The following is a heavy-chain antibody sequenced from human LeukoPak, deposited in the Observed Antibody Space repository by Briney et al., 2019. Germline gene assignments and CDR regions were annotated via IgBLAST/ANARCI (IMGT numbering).Heavy chain of an antibody. CDR1: GYTFTSYG. J-gene: IGHJ6*03. CDR2: MNPNSGNT. V-gene: IGHV1-8*03. Sequence: ASVKVSCKASGYTFTSYGISWVRQAPGQGLEWMGWMNPNSGNTGYAQKFQGRVTITRNTSISTAYMELSSLRSEDTAVYYCARRGYYMDVWGKGTTVTVSS. D-gene: IGHD3-10*01. CDR3: ARRGYYMDV.